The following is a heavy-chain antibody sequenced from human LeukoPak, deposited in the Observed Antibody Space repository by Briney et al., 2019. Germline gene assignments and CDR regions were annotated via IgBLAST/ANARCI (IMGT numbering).Heavy chain of an antibody. V-gene: IGHV4-59*01. D-gene: IGHD2-15*01. CDR3: AREVGYCSGGSCYSYFDY. CDR2: IYYSGST. J-gene: IGHJ4*02. Sequence: SETLSLTCTVSGGSISSYYWSWIRQPPGKGLEWIGYIYYSGSTNYNTSLTNRVTISVDTSKNQFSLKLSSVTAADTAVYYCAREVGYCSGGSCYSYFDYWGQGTLVTVSS. CDR1: GGSISSYY.